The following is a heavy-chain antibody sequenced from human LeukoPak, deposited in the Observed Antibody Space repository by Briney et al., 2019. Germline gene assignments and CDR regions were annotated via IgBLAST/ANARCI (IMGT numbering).Heavy chain of an antibody. D-gene: IGHD3-22*01. CDR3: ARENLDSSGYYYYYGMDV. Sequence: SETLSLTCTVSGGSISSYYWSWIRQPPGKGLEWIGYIYYSGGTNYNPSLKSRVTISVDTSKNQFSLKLSSVTAADTAVYYCARENLDSSGYYYYYGMDVWGQGTTVTVSS. CDR2: IYYSGGT. V-gene: IGHV4-59*01. J-gene: IGHJ6*02. CDR1: GGSISSYY.